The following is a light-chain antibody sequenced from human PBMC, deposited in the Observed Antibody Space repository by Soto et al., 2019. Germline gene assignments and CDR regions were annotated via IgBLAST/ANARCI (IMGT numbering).Light chain of an antibody. CDR3: QQRSNGPPP. V-gene: IGKV3-11*01. J-gene: IGKJ4*01. CDR2: DAT. CDR1: QSVSSD. Sequence: EIVLTQPPATLSLSPGKRATLSRRASQSVSSDLAWYQQKPGQAPRLLIYDATNRATGIPARVNGSGCRTDVTLTIRSLEPEDFEVYYWQQRSNGPPPFGGGNNVESK.